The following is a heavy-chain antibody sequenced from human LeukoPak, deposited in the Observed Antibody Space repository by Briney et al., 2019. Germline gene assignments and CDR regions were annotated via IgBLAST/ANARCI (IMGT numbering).Heavy chain of an antibody. CDR2: IYYSGST. V-gene: IGHV4-59*01. CDR1: GGSISSYY. Sequence: SETLSLTCTVSGGSISSYYWSWIRQPPGKGLEWIGYIYYSGSTNYNPSLKSRVTISVDTSKNQFSLKLSSVTAADTAVYYCARGWGRGGGFYYFDYWGQGTLVTVSS. J-gene: IGHJ4*02. CDR3: ARGWGRGGGFYYFDY. D-gene: IGHD3-16*01.